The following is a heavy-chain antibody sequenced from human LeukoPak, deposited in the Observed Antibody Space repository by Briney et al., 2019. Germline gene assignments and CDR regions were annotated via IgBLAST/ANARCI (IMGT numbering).Heavy chain of an antibody. CDR3: AGLGYYDFWSGYQYGDY. CDR2: IKQDGSEK. V-gene: IGHV3-7*01. Sequence: PGGSLRLSCAASGFTFGSYAMNWVRQAPGKGLEWVANIKQDGSEKYYVDSVKGRFTISRDNAKNSLYLQMNSLRAEDTAVYYCAGLGYYDFWSGYQYGDYWGQGTLVTVSS. D-gene: IGHD3-3*01. CDR1: GFTFGSYA. J-gene: IGHJ4*02.